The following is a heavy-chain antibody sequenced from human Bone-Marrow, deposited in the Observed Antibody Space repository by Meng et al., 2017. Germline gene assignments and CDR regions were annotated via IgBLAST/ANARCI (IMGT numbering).Heavy chain of an antibody. CDR3: AREASPEYYFDY. D-gene: IGHD1-14*01. CDR1: GGSISSGGYY. J-gene: IGHJ4*02. CDR2: IYYSGST. Sequence: QVQLQESGPGLVKPSQTLSPTGPVSGGSISSGGYYWSWIRQHPGKGLEWIGYIYYSGSTYYNPSLKSLVTISVDTSKNQFSLKLSSVTAADTAVYYCAREASPEYYFDYWGQGTLVTVSS. V-gene: IGHV4-31*01.